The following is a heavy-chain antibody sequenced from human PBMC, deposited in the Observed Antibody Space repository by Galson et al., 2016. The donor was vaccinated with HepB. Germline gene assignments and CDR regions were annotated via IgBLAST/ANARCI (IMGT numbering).Heavy chain of an antibody. Sequence: PALVKPTQTLTLTCTFSGFSLNTSGMRVNWIRQPPGKALEWLARIDWDDDKFYNTSLRTRLTISKDTSKNQVVLTMINMDPVDTATYYCARTGTYCCCDCYYYFAYWGQGTLVTVSS. CDR1: GFSLNTSGMR. CDR2: IDWDDDK. V-gene: IGHV2-70*04. D-gene: IGHD2-21*02. J-gene: IGHJ4*02. CDR3: ARTGTYCCCDCYYYFAY.